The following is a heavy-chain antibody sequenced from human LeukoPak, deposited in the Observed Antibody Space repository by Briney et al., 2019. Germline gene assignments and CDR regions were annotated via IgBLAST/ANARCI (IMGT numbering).Heavy chain of an antibody. Sequence: ASVKVSCKASGYSFVGYFIHWVRQAPGQGLQWMGRINSNSGGTEYEPSFQGRVTMTRDTSISTAYMELSRLRSDDTAVYYCARGYCSGGTCYLVENWLDPWGQGTLVTVSS. J-gene: IGHJ5*02. D-gene: IGHD2-15*01. CDR3: ARGYCSGGTCYLVENWLDP. CDR1: GYSFVGYF. CDR2: INSNSGGT. V-gene: IGHV1-2*06.